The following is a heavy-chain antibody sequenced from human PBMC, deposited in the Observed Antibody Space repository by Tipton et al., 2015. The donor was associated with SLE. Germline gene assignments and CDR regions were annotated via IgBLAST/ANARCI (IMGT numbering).Heavy chain of an antibody. Sequence: LRLSCTVSGGSISSGGYYWSWIRQHPGKGLEWIGYIYYSGSTYSNPSLKSRVTISVDTSKNQFSLKLSSVTAADTAVYYCATASSSQAYYFDYGGQGTLVTVSS. CDR3: ATASSSQAYYFDY. J-gene: IGHJ4*02. D-gene: IGHD6-6*01. CDR1: GGSISSGGYY. V-gene: IGHV4-31*02. CDR2: IYYSGST.